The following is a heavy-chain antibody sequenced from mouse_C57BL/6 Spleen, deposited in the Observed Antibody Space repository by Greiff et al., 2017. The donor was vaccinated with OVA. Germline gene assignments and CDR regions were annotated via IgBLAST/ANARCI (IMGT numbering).Heavy chain of an antibody. V-gene: IGHV1-53*01. Sequence: QVQLQQPGTELVKPGASVKLSCKASGYTFTSYWMHWVKQRPGQGLEWIGNINPSNGGTNYNEQFKSKATLTVDKSSSKAYMQLSSLTAEDSAVDYCAREGSSGSFAYWGQGTLVTVSA. D-gene: IGHD3-2*02. CDR1: GYTFTSYW. CDR2: INPSNGGT. CDR3: AREGSSGSFAY. J-gene: IGHJ3*01.